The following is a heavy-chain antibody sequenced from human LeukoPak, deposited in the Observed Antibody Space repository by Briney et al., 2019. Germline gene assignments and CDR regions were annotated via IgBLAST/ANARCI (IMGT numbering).Heavy chain of an antibody. D-gene: IGHD2-2*01. CDR2: MYYSGST. J-gene: IGHJ5*02. V-gene: IGHV4-59*01. CDR3: ARDRYCSSTSCYGGWFDP. CDR1: GGSISSYY. Sequence: PSETLSLTCTVSGGSISSYYWSWIRQPPGKGLEWIGYMYYSGSTNYNPSLKSRVTISVDTSKNQFSLKLSSVTAADTAVYYCARDRYCSSTSCYGGWFDPWGQGTLVTVSS.